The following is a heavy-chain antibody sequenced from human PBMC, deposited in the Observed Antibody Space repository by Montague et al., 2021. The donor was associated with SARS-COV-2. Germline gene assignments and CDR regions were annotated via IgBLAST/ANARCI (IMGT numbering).Heavy chain of an antibody. V-gene: IGHV1-58*01. CDR1: GFPFTSSA. CDR2: IVVGSGNT. J-gene: IGHJ4*02. CDR3: AARGFGESNGDLFDY. Sequence: SVKVSCKASGFPFTSSAVQWVRQARGQRLEWIGWIVVGSGNTNYAQKFQERVTITRDMSTSTAYMELSSLRSEDTAVYYCAARGFGESNGDLFDYWGQGTLVTVSS. D-gene: IGHD3-10*01.